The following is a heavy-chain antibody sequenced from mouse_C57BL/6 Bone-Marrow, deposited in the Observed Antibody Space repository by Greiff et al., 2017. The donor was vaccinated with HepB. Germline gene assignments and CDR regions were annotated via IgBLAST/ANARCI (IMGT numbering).Heavy chain of an antibody. CDR2: IYPGDGDT. V-gene: IGHV1-82*01. J-gene: IGHJ4*01. Sequence: QVQLKESGPELVKPGASVKISCKASGYAFSSSWMNWVKQRPGKGLEWIGRIYPGDGDTNYNGKFKGKATLTADKSSSTAYMQLSSLTSEDSAVYYCARWPLLRDHYYAMDYWGQGTSVTVSS. D-gene: IGHD1-2*01. CDR1: GYAFSSSW. CDR3: ARWPLLRDHYYAMDY.